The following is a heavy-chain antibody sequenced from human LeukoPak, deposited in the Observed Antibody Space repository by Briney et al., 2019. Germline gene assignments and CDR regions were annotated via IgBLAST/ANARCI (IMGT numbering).Heavy chain of an antibody. J-gene: IGHJ4*02. CDR3: ARGLVPLYYFDY. CDR1: GGPISSGGYS. CDR2: IYHSGST. Sequence: SETLSLTCAVSGGPISSGGYSWSWIRQPPGKGLEWIGYIYHSGSTYYNPSLKSRVTISVDRSKNQFSLKLSSVTAADTAVYYCARGLVPLYYFDYWGQGTLVTVSS. D-gene: IGHD4-23*01. V-gene: IGHV4-30-2*01.